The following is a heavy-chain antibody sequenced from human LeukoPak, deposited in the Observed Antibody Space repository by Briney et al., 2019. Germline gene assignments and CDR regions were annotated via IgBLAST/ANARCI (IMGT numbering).Heavy chain of an antibody. J-gene: IGHJ4*02. Sequence: SETLSLTCTVSGGSISSYYWSWIRQPPGKGLEWIGYIYYSGSTNYNPSLKSRVTISVDTSKNQFSLKLSSVTAADTAVYYCASRRVTTVVTGYFDYWGQGTLVTVSS. CDR1: GGSISSYY. CDR3: ASRRVTTVVTGYFDY. D-gene: IGHD4-23*01. V-gene: IGHV4-59*12. CDR2: IYYSGST.